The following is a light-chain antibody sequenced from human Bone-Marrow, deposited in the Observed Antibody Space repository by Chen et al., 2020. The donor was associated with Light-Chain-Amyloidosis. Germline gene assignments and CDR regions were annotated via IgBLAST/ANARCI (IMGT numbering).Light chain of an antibody. V-gene: IGLV3-9*01. Sequence: SYELSQPASMSVALGQTARIPCGAKDIGSENVHWYQQKPGRAPVLGMYWDNNRPSGIPERFSGSNSGNTATLTIYRAQDGDEADYYCQVWARSAVVCGGGTKLTVL. J-gene: IGLJ2*01. CDR2: WDN. CDR1: DIGSEN. CDR3: QVWARSAVV.